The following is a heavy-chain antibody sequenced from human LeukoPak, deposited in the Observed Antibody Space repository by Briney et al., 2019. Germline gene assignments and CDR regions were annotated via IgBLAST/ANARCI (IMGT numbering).Heavy chain of an antibody. CDR3: PRDPLGGQLLQDNWFDP. CDR1: GFTFSSYW. J-gene: IGHJ5*02. Sequence: PGGSLRLSCAASGFTFSSYWMSWVRQAPGKGLEWVANRKQDGSEKYYVDSVKGRFTISRDNAKNSLYLQMNSLRAEDTAVYYCPRDPLGGQLLQDNWFDPWGQGTLVTVSS. CDR2: RKQDGSEK. V-gene: IGHV3-7*03. D-gene: IGHD2-2*01.